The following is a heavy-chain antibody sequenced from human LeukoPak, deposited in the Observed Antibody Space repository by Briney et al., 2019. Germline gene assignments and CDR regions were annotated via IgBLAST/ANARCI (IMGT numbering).Heavy chain of an antibody. CDR2: IPYDGCNK. Sequence: QPGGCLRLACAASGFTFSSYGMDWVRQAPGRGLEWVEVIPYDGCNKYYADSVKGRFTISRDNSKNTLYLQMNSLRAEDTAVYYCAKDSTTSTSLDYWGQGTLVSVSS. CDR1: GFTFSSYG. D-gene: IGHD1-14*01. CDR3: AKDSTTSTSLDY. V-gene: IGHV3-30*18. J-gene: IGHJ4*02.